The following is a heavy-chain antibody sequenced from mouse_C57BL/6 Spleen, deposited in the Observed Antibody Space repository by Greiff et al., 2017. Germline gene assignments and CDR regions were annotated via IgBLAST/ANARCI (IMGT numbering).Heavy chain of an antibody. D-gene: IGHD3-1*01. J-gene: IGHJ4*01. CDR2: INPYNGGT. CDR1: GYTFTDYY. V-gene: IGHV1-19*01. CDR3: ARSRGYPGMDY. Sequence: EVQLQQSGPVLVKPGASVKMSCKASGYTFTDYYMNWVKQSHGKSLEWIGVINPYNGGTSYNQKFKGKATLTVDKSSSTAYMELNSLTSEDSAVYYCARSRGYPGMDYWGQGTSVTGSS.